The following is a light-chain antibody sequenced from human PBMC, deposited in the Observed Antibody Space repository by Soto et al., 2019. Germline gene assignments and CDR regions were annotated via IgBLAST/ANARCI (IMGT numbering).Light chain of an antibody. CDR2: DVS. CDR3: SSFTSRTTRV. Sequence: QSVLTQPASVSGSPGQSITISCTGSSSDVGGYDYVSWYQQYPGKAPKLMIYDVSNRPSGVSNRFSGSKSGNTASLTISGLQADDEADYYCSSFTSRTTRVFGTGNKVTVL. J-gene: IGLJ1*01. CDR1: SSDVGGYDY. V-gene: IGLV2-14*01.